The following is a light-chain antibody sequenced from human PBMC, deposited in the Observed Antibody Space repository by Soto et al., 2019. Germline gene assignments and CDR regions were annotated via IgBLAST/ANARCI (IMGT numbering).Light chain of an antibody. V-gene: IGKV1-27*01. J-gene: IGKJ4*01. CDR1: QGIGVY. Sequence: DIQMTQSPSSVSASLGDRVTITCRASQGIGVYLAWFQQKPGNVPKLLIYAASTLQSGVQSRFSGSGSGTDFTLTISSLQPEDVATYYCQKDNSAPLTFGGGTKVEIK. CDR2: AAS. CDR3: QKDNSAPLT.